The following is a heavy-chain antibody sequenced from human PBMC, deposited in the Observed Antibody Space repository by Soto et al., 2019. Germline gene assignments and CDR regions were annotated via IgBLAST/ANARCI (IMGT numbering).Heavy chain of an antibody. CDR3: AGEGPYSSSPSYYYYPMDV. CDR1: GFTFSDYY. CDR2: ISSSGRSM. J-gene: IGHJ6*02. V-gene: IGHV3-11*01. D-gene: IGHD6-13*01. Sequence: QVQLVESGGGLVKPGGSLRLSCAASGFTFSDYYMSWIRQAPGRGLEWVSYISSSGRSMYYADSVKGRFTITRDNAKNALYLQMNSLRAEDTALYYCAGEGPYSSSPSYYYYPMDVWGQGTTVTVSS.